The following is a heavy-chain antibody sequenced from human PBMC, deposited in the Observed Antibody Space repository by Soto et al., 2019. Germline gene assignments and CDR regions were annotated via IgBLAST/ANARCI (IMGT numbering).Heavy chain of an antibody. V-gene: IGHV3-23*01. CDR3: AKGKANTVFGVNTLSDY. Sequence: PGGSLRLSCAASGFTFSSYAMSWVRQAPGKGLEWVSTISGNGGSTHYADSVKGRFTISRDNSMNTLYLQMNSLRAEDTAIYYCAKGKANTVFGVNTLSDYWGQGTLVTVSS. J-gene: IGHJ4*02. CDR2: ISGNGGST. CDR1: GFTFSSYA. D-gene: IGHD3-3*01.